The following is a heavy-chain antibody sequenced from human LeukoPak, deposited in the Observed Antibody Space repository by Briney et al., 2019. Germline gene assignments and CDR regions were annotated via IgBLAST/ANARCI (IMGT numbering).Heavy chain of an antibody. CDR1: GFTFSNYW. Sequence: GGSLRLSCAASGFTFSNYWMHWVRQVPGKGLVWVSRINDDGSATFYADSVKGRFTISRDNAKNTLFLQINSLRAEDTAVYYCAKSEGYLSFDYWGQGTLVTVSS. J-gene: IGHJ4*02. V-gene: IGHV3-74*01. CDR3: AKSEGYLSFDY. CDR2: INDDGSAT. D-gene: IGHD3-16*02.